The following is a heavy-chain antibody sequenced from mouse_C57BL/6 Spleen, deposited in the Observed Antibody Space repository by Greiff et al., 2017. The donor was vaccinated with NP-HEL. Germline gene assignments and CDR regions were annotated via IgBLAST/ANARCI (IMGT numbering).Heavy chain of an antibody. J-gene: IGHJ4*01. Sequence: QVQLKESGPGLVQPSQSLSITCTVSGFSLTSYGVHWVRQSPGKGLEWLGVIWRGGSTDYNAAFMSRLSITKDNSKSQVFFKMNSLQADDTAIYYCAKPLLPPFYAMDYWGQGTSVTVSS. V-gene: IGHV2-5*01. D-gene: IGHD1-2*01. CDR2: IWRGGST. CDR3: AKPLLPPFYAMDY. CDR1: GFSLTSYG.